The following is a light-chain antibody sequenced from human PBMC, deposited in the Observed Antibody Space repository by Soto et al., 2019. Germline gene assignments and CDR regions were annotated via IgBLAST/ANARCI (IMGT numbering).Light chain of an antibody. CDR3: QHYSNWARA. CDR2: GAS. J-gene: IGKJ1*01. Sequence: EILMTQSPSTLSGSAGERATLSCRASQSISSSLAWYQQKPGQAPTRLINGASTLTTGIPARSSGSGSGTEFTLPLCSLQPEDFAVYDCQHYSNWARAFGQATKVDI. V-gene: IGKV3-15*01. CDR1: QSISSS.